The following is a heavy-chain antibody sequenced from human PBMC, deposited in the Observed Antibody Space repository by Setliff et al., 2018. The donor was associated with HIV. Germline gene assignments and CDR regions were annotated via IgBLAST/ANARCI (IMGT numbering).Heavy chain of an antibody. CDR3: ARVNGGNSPYYFDS. CDR1: GYIFTRNA. CDR2: INTGNGNT. J-gene: IGHJ4*02. D-gene: IGHD2-21*02. V-gene: IGHV1-3*04. Sequence: ASVKVSCKASGYIFTRNAMHWVRQAPGHRPEWMGWINTGNGNTKYSQKFQGRVTITADESTSTSSMELSSLGSEDTAVYYCARVNGGNSPYYFDSWGQGTLVTVSS.